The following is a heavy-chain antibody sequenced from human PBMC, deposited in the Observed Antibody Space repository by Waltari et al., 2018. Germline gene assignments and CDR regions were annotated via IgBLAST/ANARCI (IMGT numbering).Heavy chain of an antibody. CDR2: IYTSGST. V-gene: IGHV4-61*09. Sequence: QVQLQESGPGLVKPSQTLSLTCTVSGGSISSGSYYWSWIRQPAGKGLEWIGYIYTSGSTNYNPSLKSRVTISVDTSKNQFSLKLSSVTAADTAVYYCARSPSGSYYGYWGQGTLVIVSS. CDR1: GGSISSGSYY. J-gene: IGHJ4*02. CDR3: ARSPSGSYYGY. D-gene: IGHD1-26*01.